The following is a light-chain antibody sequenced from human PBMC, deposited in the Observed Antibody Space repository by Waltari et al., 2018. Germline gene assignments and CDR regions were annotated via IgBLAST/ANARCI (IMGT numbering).Light chain of an antibody. CDR1: QSVLFSTNNKNY. CDR2: WAS. V-gene: IGKV4-1*01. CDR3: QQYRSTLWT. J-gene: IGKJ1*01. Sequence: DIVMTQSPDSLAVSLGERATINCKSSQSVLFSTNNKNYLAWYQQKTGLPPKLLFYWASTRESGVPDRFSGSGSGTDFTLTISSLQAEDVAVYYCQQYRSTLWTFGQGTRVEIK.